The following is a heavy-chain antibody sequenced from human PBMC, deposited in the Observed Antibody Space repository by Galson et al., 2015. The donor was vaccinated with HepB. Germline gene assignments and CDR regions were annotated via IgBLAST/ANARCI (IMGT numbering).Heavy chain of an antibody. CDR1: GFTFSSYA. V-gene: IGHV3-30*04. D-gene: IGHD6-19*01. CDR2: ISYDGSNK. Sequence: SLRLSCAASGFTFSSYAMHWVRQAPGKGLEWVAVISYDGSNKYYADSVKGRFTISRDNSKNTLYLQMNSLRAEDTAVYYCAREILWVAVAGFFDYWGQGTLVTVSS. CDR3: AREILWVAVAGFFDY. J-gene: IGHJ4*02.